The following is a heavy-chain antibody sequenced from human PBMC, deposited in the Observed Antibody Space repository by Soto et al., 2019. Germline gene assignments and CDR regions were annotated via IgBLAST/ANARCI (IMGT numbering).Heavy chain of an antibody. CDR1: GFTFSSYS. J-gene: IGHJ4*02. Sequence: GGSLRLSCAASGFTFSSYSMNWVRQAPGKGLEWVSSISSSSSYIYYADSVKGRFTISRDNAKNSLYLQMNSLRAEDTAVYYCARHVSVARTRGFDYWGQGALVTVSS. V-gene: IGHV3-21*01. D-gene: IGHD6-19*01. CDR3: ARHVSVARTRGFDY. CDR2: ISSSSSYI.